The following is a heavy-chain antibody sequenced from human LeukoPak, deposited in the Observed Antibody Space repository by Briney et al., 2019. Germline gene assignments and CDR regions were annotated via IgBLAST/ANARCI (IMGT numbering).Heavy chain of an antibody. Sequence: SETLSLTCNVSGDSISSSSYYWSWIRQPPGKGLEWIGSIYYSGNTYYNASLKSQVSISIDTSKNQFSLRLTSVTAADTAVYYCARQTGSGLFILPGGQGTLVTVSS. CDR3: ARQTGSGLFILP. D-gene: IGHD3/OR15-3a*01. V-gene: IGHV4-39*01. J-gene: IGHJ4*02. CDR2: IYYSGNT. CDR1: GDSISSSSYY.